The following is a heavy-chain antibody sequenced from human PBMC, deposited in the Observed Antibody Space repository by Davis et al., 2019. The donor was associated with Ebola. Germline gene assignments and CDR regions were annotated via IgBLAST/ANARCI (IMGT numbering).Heavy chain of an antibody. CDR3: ARGAVYDFWSGSYYGMDV. CDR1: GGSISSYY. D-gene: IGHD3-3*01. Sequence: MPSETLSLTCTVSGGSISSYYWSWIRQPPGKGLEWIGYIYYSGSTNYNPSLKSRVTISVDTSKNQFSLKLSSVTAADTAVYYCARGAVYDFWSGSYYGMDVWGQGTTVTVPS. CDR2: IYYSGST. V-gene: IGHV4-59*12. J-gene: IGHJ6*02.